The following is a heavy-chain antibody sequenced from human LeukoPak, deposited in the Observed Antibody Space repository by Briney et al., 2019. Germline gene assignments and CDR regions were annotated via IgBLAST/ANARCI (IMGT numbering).Heavy chain of an antibody. Sequence: PSETLSLTCTVSGGSISSYYWSWIRQPAGKGLEWIGRIYTSGSTNYNPSLKSRVTMSVDTSKNQFSLKLSSVTAADTAVYYCARGGKYYDILTGYYLHYYGMDVWGQGTTVTVSS. V-gene: IGHV4-4*07. CDR3: ARGGKYYDILTGYYLHYYGMDV. D-gene: IGHD3-9*01. CDR2: IYTSGST. CDR1: GGSISSYY. J-gene: IGHJ6*02.